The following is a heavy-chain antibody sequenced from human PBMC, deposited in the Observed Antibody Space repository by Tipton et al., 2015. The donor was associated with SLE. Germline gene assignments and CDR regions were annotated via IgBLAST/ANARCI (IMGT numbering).Heavy chain of an antibody. CDR3: AKTATYIDWLTEGSYSYYYMDV. D-gene: IGHD3-9*01. Sequence: SLRLSCAASGFTFSNYAMAWVRQAPGKGLEWVSLIYSGTITTYYADSVKGRFIISRDNSKNTLYLQMSSLRADDTAVYFCAKTATYIDWLTEGSYSYYYMDVWGKGTTVTVSS. J-gene: IGHJ6*03. V-gene: IGHV3-23*03. CDR2: IYSGTITT. CDR1: GFTFSNYA.